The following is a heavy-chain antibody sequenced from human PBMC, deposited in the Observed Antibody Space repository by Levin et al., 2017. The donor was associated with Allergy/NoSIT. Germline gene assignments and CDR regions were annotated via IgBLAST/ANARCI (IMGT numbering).Heavy chain of an antibody. V-gene: IGHV1-18*01. CDR3: ARVLRYFDWNYYYYYMDV. D-gene: IGHD3-9*01. CDR2: ISAYNGNT. J-gene: IGHJ6*03. Sequence: VASVKVSCKASGYTFTSYGISWVRQAPGQGLEWMGWISAYNGNTNYAQKLQGRVTMTTDTSTSTAYMELRSLRSDDTAVYYCARVLRYFDWNYYYYYMDVWGKGTTVTVSS. CDR1: GYTFTSYG.